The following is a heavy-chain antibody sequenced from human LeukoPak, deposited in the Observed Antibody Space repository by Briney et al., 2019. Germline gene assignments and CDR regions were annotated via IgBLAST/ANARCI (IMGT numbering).Heavy chain of an antibody. V-gene: IGHV3-74*01. CDR2: INSDGTKT. Sequence: EPGGSLRLSCAASGFTFRSYEMHWVRLTPGKGLTWVSRINSDGTKTDYADSVKGRFTISGDNGKNTLYLQMNSLRAEDTAIYYCASLDPFDYWGQGTLVTVSS. CDR1: GFTFRSYE. J-gene: IGHJ4*02. CDR3: ASLDPFDY.